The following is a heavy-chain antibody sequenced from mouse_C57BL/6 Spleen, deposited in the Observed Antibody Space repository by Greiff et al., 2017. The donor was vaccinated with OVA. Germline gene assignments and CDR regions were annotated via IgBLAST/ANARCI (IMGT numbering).Heavy chain of an antibody. J-gene: IGHJ4*01. CDR2: IWRGGST. D-gene: IGHD1-1*01. CDR3: AAPITTAMDY. V-gene: IGHV2-5*01. Sequence: VQLQQSGPGLVQPSQSLSITCTVSGFSLTSYGVHWVRQSPGKGLEWLGVIWRGGSTDYNAAFMSRLGITKDNSKSQVFFKMNSLQADDTAIYYCAAPITTAMDYWGQGTSVTVSS. CDR1: GFSLTSYG.